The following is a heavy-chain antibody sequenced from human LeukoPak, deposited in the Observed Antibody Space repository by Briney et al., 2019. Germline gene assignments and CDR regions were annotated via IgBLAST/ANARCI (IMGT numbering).Heavy chain of an antibody. V-gene: IGHV1-69*04. D-gene: IGHD5-18*01. CDR2: IIPILGIA. J-gene: IGHJ4*02. CDR1: GGTFSSYV. CDR3: ASVDTAMAEFDY. Sequence: GASVKVSCKASGGTFSSYVISWVRQAPGQGLEWMGRIIPILGIANYAQKFQGRVTITADKSTSTAYMELSSLRSEDTAVYYCASVDTAMAEFDYWGQGTLVTVSS.